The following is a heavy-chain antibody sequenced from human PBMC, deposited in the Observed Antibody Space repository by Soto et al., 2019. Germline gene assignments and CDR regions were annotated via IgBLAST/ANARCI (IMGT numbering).Heavy chain of an antibody. CDR3: ARGVRIADYYYYGMDV. J-gene: IGHJ6*02. CDR1: GFTFSSYW. CDR2: INSDGSST. V-gene: IGHV3-74*01. D-gene: IGHD6-13*01. Sequence: EVQLVESGGGLVQPGGSLRLSCAASGFTFSSYWMHWVRQAPGKGLVWVSRINSDGSSTSYADSVKGRFTISRDNAKNMLYLQMNSLRAEDTAVYYCARGVRIADYYYYGMDVWGQGTTVTVSS.